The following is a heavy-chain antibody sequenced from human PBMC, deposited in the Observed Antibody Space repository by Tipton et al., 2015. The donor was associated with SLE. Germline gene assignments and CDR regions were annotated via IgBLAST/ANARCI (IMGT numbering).Heavy chain of an antibody. Sequence: TLSLTCTVSGDSFSIVGYYWSWIRQPPGQDLEWIGYISSIGGTSYNPSLKSRLAISRDTSKNQVSLILGSVTVADTAVYYCARHLAVVAPPGFDPWGQGTLVTVSS. CDR3: ARHLAVVAPPGFDP. CDR1: GDSFSIVGYY. V-gene: IGHV4-61*08. CDR2: ISSIGGT. J-gene: IGHJ5*02. D-gene: IGHD2-15*01.